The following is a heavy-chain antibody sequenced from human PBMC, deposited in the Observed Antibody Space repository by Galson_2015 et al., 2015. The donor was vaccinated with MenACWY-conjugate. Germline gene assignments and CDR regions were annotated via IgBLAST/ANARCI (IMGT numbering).Heavy chain of an antibody. CDR3: TRHPPGGRGMDV. Sequence: QSGAEVKKPGESLKISCKGSGYTFTTDWIGWVRQMPGKGLEWMGFISPGDSYTRYNPAFQGQVTISADKSISTAYLQWNSLQASDTAMYYCTRHPPGGRGMDVWGQGTTVTVSS. CDR2: ISPGDSYT. J-gene: IGHJ6*02. D-gene: IGHD1-26*01. V-gene: IGHV5-51*01. CDR1: GYTFTTDW.